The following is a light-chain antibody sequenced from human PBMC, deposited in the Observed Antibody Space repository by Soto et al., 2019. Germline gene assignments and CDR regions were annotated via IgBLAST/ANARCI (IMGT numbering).Light chain of an antibody. CDR2: GNN. CDR3: AAWDDSLNGPV. Sequence: QSVLTQPASVSGSPGQSITISCTGTSSDIGTYKYVSWFQHHPGKAPKLIIFGNNQRPSGVPDRFSGSKSGTSASLAIGGLQSEDEADYYCAAWDDSLNGPVFGGGTKLTVL. J-gene: IGLJ3*02. V-gene: IGLV1-44*01. CDR1: SSDIGTYKY.